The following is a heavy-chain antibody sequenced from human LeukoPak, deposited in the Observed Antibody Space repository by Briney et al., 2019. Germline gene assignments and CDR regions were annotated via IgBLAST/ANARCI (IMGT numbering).Heavy chain of an antibody. D-gene: IGHD6-13*01. J-gene: IGHJ4*02. Sequence: GESLRLSCAASGFTFSSYGMHWVRQAPGKGLEWVAVISYDGSNKYYADSVKGRFTISRDNSKNTLYLQMNSLRAEDTAVYYCAKDLGRYSSSRAGYFDYWGQGTLVTVSS. CDR2: ISYDGSNK. V-gene: IGHV3-30*18. CDR3: AKDLGRYSSSRAGYFDY. CDR1: GFTFSSYG.